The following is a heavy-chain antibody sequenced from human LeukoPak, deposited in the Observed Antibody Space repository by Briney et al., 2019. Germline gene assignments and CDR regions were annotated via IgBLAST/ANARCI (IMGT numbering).Heavy chain of an antibody. CDR3: ARQSLSYYYGSGSSRHYYYYYMDV. V-gene: IGHV5-51*01. CDR2: IYPGDSDT. Sequence: GESLKISCKGSGYNFTNYWIGWVRQMPGKGLEWMGIIYPGDSDTRYSPSFQGQVTISADKSISTAYLQWSSLKASDTAMYYCARQSLSYYYGSGSSRHYYYYYMDVWGKGTTVTVSS. D-gene: IGHD3-10*01. CDR1: GYNFTNYW. J-gene: IGHJ6*03.